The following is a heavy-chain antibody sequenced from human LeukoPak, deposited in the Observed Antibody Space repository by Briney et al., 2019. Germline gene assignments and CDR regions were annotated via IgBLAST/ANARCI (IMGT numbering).Heavy chain of an antibody. J-gene: IGHJ4*02. CDR2: INHSGST. CDR1: GGSFSGYY. Sequence: PSETLSLTCAVYGGSFSGYYWSWIRQPPGKGLEWIGEINHSGSTNYNPSLKSRVTISVDTSKNQFSLKLSSVTAADTAVYYCARGTLYSGWSYYFDYWGQGSQVTVSS. V-gene: IGHV4-34*01. CDR3: ARGTLYSGWSYYFDY. D-gene: IGHD6-19*01.